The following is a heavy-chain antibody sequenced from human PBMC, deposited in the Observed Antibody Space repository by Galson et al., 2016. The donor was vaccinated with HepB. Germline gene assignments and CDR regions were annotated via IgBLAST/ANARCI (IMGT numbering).Heavy chain of an antibody. CDR1: GFTFSNHD. CDR2: INYRGEST. V-gene: IGHV3-23*01. D-gene: IGHD7-27*01. Sequence: SLRLSRAASGFTFSNHDMNWVRQAPGKGLEYISNINYRGESTSYVDSVKGRFTISRDNSRNTLYLQMDNLRAEDTAIYYCVKDPNWEAGCWGRGTPVTVSS. CDR3: VKDPNWEAGC. J-gene: IGHJ4*02.